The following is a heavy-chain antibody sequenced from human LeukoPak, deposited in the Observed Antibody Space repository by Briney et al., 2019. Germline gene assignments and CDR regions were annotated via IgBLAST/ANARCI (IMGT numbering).Heavy chain of an antibody. D-gene: IGHD3-3*01. CDR2: IRSSSSTI. V-gene: IGHV3-48*01. Sequence: PGGSLRLSCAASGCTFSSYSINWVRQAPGKGLEWVSYIRSSSSTIYYADSVKGRFTISRDNAKNSLYLQMNSLRAEDTAVYYCARVTTIFGVVTPYYFDYWGQGTLVTISS. CDR3: ARVTTIFGVVTPYYFDY. CDR1: GCTFSSYS. J-gene: IGHJ4*02.